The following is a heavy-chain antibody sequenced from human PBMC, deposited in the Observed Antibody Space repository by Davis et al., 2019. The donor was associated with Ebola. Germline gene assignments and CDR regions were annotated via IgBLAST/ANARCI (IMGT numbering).Heavy chain of an antibody. CDR2: INPSGGST. J-gene: IGHJ4*02. D-gene: IGHD4-17*01. CDR3: ARSSGYGDLITDY. Sequence: ASVNVSCKASGGTFSSYAISWVRQAPGQGLEWMGIINPSGGSTSYAQKFQGRVAMTRDTSTSTVYMELSSLRSEDTAVYYCARSSGYGDLITDYWGQGTLVTVSS. V-gene: IGHV1-46*01. CDR1: GGTFSSYA.